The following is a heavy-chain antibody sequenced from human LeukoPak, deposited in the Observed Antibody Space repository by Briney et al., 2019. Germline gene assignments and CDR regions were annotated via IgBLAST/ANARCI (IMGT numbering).Heavy chain of an antibody. J-gene: IGHJ4*02. CDR2: ISGSGST. V-gene: IGHV3-23*01. CDR1: GFTFRRYA. CDR3: EKDPRGRGATYDY. D-gene: IGHD3-10*01. Sequence: GGSLRLSCAASGFTFRRYAMTWVRQAPGKGLEGVSTISGSGSTYSADSMKGRFTISRDNSKNTLYLQMNSLSAEDTAVYYCEKDPRGRGATYDYWGQGTLVTVSS.